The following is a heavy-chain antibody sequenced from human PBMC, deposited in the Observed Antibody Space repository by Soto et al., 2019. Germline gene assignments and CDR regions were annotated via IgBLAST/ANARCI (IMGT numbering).Heavy chain of an antibody. CDR2: ISAYNGNT. Sequence: QVQLMQSGAEVKKPGASVKVSCKASGYTFNSYGISWVRQAPGQGLEWMGWISAYNGNTKHAQKLQGRVTMTTDTSLSTAYMELRSLRPDDTAVYYWARTIASAVDFDYWGQGTLVTFAS. CDR3: ARTIASAVDFDY. J-gene: IGHJ4*02. D-gene: IGHD6-25*01. CDR1: GYTFNSYG. V-gene: IGHV1-18*01.